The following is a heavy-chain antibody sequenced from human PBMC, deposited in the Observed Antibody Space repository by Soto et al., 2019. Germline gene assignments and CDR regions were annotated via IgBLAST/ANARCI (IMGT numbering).Heavy chain of an antibody. D-gene: IGHD5-12*01. CDR2: IIPIFGTA. J-gene: IGHJ4*02. CDR1: GGTFRSYA. V-gene: IGHV1-69*12. Sequence: QVQLVQSGAEVKKPGSSVKVSCKASGGTFRSYAISWVRQAPGQGLEWMGGIIPIFGTANYAQKFQGRVTITADEPTSTAYMELSSPRSEDTAVYYCAREPRDGYNTYYFAYWGQGTLVTVSS. CDR3: AREPRDGYNTYYFAY.